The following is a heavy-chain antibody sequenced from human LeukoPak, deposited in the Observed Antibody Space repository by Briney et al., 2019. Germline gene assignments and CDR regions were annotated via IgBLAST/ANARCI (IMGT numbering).Heavy chain of an antibody. V-gene: IGHV4-59*01. J-gene: IGHJ5*02. Sequence: SETLSLTCTVSGGSISSYYWSWIRQPPGKGLEWIGYIYYSGSTNYNPSLKSRVTISVDTSKNQFSLKLSSVTAADTAVYYCARDSSGNHDSDWFDPWGQGTPVTVSS. CDR3: ARDSSGNHDSDWFDP. D-gene: IGHD3-22*01. CDR2: IYYSGST. CDR1: GGSISSYY.